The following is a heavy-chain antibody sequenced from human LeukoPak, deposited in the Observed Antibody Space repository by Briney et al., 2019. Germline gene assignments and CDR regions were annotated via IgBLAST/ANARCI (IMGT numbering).Heavy chain of an antibody. CDR1: GGSFSGYY. D-gene: IGHD5-24*01. Sequence: SETLSLTCAVYGGSFSGYYWSWIRQPPGKGLERIGEINHSGSTNYNPSLKSRVTISVDTSKNQFSLKLSSVTAADTAVYYCARGSDPEMATIGYFDYWGQGTLVTVSS. J-gene: IGHJ4*02. CDR2: INHSGST. V-gene: IGHV4-34*01. CDR3: ARGSDPEMATIGYFDY.